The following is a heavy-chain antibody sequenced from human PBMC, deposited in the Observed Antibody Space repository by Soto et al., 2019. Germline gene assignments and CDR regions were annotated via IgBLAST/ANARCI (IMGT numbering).Heavy chain of an antibody. Sequence: EVQLVESGGGLVKPGGSLILSCAASGFTFSNAWMNWVRQAPGKGLEWVGRIKSKTDGGTTDYDATVKGRFTISRDDSKNTLYLQMNSLKTEDTAVYYCTFIAVAGHDYWGQGTLVTVSS. CDR2: IKSKTDGGTT. J-gene: IGHJ4*02. V-gene: IGHV3-15*07. D-gene: IGHD6-19*01. CDR1: GFTFSNAW. CDR3: TFIAVAGHDY.